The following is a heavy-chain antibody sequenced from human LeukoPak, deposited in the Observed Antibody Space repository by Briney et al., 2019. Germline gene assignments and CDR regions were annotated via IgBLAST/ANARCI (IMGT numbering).Heavy chain of an antibody. V-gene: IGHV3-33*01. CDR2: VWYDGNNK. J-gene: IGHJ4*02. D-gene: IGHD1-26*01. CDR3: ARGAGVGAGSFDS. Sequence: GGSLRLSCAASGFSFSSYAIHWVRQAPGKGLEWATIVWYDGNNKYYADSVKGRFTVSRDNSGNMVYLQMYSLRPEDTAVYYCARGAGVGAGSFDSWGQGTMVIVSP. CDR1: GFSFSSYA.